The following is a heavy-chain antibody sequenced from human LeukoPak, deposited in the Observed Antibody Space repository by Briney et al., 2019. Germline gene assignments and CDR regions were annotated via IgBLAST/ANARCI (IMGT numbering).Heavy chain of an antibody. CDR2: FDPEDGET. CDR1: GYTLTELS. D-gene: IGHD3-3*01. CDR3: ATPSTYYDFWSGLY. Sequence: ASVKVSCKVSGYTLTELSMHWVRQPPAKGLEWMGGFDPEDGETIYAQKFQGRVTMTEDTSTDTAYMELSSLRSEDTAVYYCATPSTYYDFWSGLYWGQGTLVTVSS. J-gene: IGHJ4*02. V-gene: IGHV1-24*01.